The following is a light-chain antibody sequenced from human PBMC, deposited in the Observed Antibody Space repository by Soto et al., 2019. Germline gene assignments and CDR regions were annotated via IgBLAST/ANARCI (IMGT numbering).Light chain of an antibody. CDR1: QSVSSSY. V-gene: IGKV3-20*01. CDR3: QQYGSSPPYT. CDR2: GAS. Sequence: EIVLTQSPGTLSLSPGERATLSCRASQSVSSSYLAWYQQKPGQAPRLLIYGASSRATGIPDRFSGSGSGTDFTLTISRLAPEDFAVYCCQQYGSSPPYTFGQGTKLEIK. J-gene: IGKJ2*01.